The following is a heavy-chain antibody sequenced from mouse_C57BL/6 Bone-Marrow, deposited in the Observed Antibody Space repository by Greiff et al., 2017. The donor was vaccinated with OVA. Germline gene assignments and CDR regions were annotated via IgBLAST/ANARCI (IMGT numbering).Heavy chain of an antibody. D-gene: IGHD2-3*01. CDR2: ILPGSGST. CDR1: GYTFTGYW. Sequence: QVQLQQSGAELMKPGASVKLSCKATGYTFTGYWIEWVKQRPGHGLEWIGEILPGSGSTNHNEKFKGKATFTADTSSNTAYMQLSSLTTEDSAIYYCARSGDGYYELFAYWGQGTLVTVSA. J-gene: IGHJ3*01. V-gene: IGHV1-9*01. CDR3: ARSGDGYYELFAY.